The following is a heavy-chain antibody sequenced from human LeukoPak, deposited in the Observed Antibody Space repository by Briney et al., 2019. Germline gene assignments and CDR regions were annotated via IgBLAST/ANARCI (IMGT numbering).Heavy chain of an antibody. CDR3: AREFCSSTNCYFDY. CDR2: IKQDGSEK. J-gene: IGHJ4*02. Sequence: PGGSLRLSCAASGVTFSNYWMTWVRQAPGKGLEWVASIKQDGSEKYYVDSVKGRFTISRDNAKNSLYLQMNSLRAEDTAVYYCAREFCSSTNCYFDYWGQGTLVTVSS. CDR1: GVTFSNYW. D-gene: IGHD2-2*01. V-gene: IGHV3-7*01.